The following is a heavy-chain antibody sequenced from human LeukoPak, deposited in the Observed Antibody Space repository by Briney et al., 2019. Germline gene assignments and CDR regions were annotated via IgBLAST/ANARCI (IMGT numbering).Heavy chain of an antibody. CDR3: AKGRYDADY. CDR2: ISGSGTGT. Sequence: PGGSLRLSCAASGFTFSSYAMNWVRQAPGKGLEWVSGISGSGTGTYYADSVKGRFTISRDNSKNTLYLQMNSLRAEDTAVYYCAKGRYDADYWGQGTLVTVSS. J-gene: IGHJ4*02. V-gene: IGHV3-23*01. D-gene: IGHD1-14*01. CDR1: GFTFSSYA.